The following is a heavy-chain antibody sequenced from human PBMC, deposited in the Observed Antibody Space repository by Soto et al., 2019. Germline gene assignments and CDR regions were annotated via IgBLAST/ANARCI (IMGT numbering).Heavy chain of an antibody. V-gene: IGHV3-23*01. J-gene: IGHJ6*02. CDR3: AKATNNGDYPCGMVV. CDR2: ISGSGGST. CDR1: GFTFSSYA. D-gene: IGHD2-8*01. Sequence: EVQLLESGGGLVQPGGSLRLSCAASGFTFSSYAMSWVRQAPGTGLEWVSAISGSGGSTYYAGSVKGRFTISRDNSKNTLYRQMSSLSAEDTAVFYCAKATNNGDYPCGMVVGGQGTTVTVSS.